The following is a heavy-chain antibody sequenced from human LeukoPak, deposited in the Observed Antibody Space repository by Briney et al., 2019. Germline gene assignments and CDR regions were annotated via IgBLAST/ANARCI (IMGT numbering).Heavy chain of an antibody. D-gene: IGHD3-22*01. Sequence: SETLSLTCTVSGDSISSSYWSWIRQPPEKRLEWIGYIYYTGNTNYNPSLKSRVTLSVDMSKNQFSLDLNSVTAADTAVYYCVRGFFDSSGYSNPFDIWGQGTMVTVSS. CDR1: GDSISSSY. V-gene: IGHV4-59*01. J-gene: IGHJ3*02. CDR3: VRGFFDSSGYSNPFDI. CDR2: IYYTGNT.